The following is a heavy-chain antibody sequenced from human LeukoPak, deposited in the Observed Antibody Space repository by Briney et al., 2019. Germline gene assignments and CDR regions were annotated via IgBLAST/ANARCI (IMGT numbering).Heavy chain of an antibody. CDR3: ARDRVRGTVTYAGFDP. CDR2: IYYSGST. Sequence: SETPSLTCTVSGGSISSGGYYWSWIRQHPGKGLEWIGYIYYSGSTYYNPSLKSRVTISIDTSKNQLSLRLSSVTAADTAVYYCARDRVRGTVTYAGFDPWGQGTLVTVSS. J-gene: IGHJ5*02. D-gene: IGHD3-10*01. V-gene: IGHV4-31*03. CDR1: GGSISSGGYY.